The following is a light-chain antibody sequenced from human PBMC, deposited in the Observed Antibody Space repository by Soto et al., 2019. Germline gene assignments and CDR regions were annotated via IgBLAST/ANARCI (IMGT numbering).Light chain of an antibody. Sequence: ETVLTQSPGTLSLSPGERATLSCRASQSVSSNYLAWYQQKPGQAPRLLIYGASSRATGIPDRFSGSGSGTDFTLTISRLEPEDVAVYYCQQYGNSPPETFGQGTRLEIK. J-gene: IGKJ5*01. V-gene: IGKV3-20*01. CDR1: QSVSSNY. CDR2: GAS. CDR3: QQYGNSPPET.